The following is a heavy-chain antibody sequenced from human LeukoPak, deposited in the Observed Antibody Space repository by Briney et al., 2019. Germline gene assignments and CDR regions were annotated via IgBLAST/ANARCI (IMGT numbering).Heavy chain of an antibody. V-gene: IGHV3-23*01. CDR3: AKRAHFYDSSGYYQYYFDY. Sequence: GVSLRLSCSASGFTFSSYAMSWVRQAPGKGLEWVSAISGSGGSTYYADSVKGRFTISRDNSKNTLYLQMNSLRAEDTAVYYCAKRAHFYDSSGYYQYYFDYWGQGTLVTVSS. D-gene: IGHD3-22*01. CDR2: ISGSGGST. CDR1: GFTFSSYA. J-gene: IGHJ4*02.